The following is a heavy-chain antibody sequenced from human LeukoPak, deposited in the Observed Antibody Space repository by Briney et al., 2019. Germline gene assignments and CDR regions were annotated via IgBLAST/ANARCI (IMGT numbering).Heavy chain of an antibody. CDR2: VNHSGST. D-gene: IGHD3-16*01. Sequence: SETLSLTCAVYGGSFSGYYWSWIRQPPGKGLEWIGEVNHSGSTNYNPSLKSRVTISVDTSKNQFSLKLSSVTAADTAVYYCAGTFLSLYRTDYMDVWGKGTTVTVSS. CDR3: AGTFLSLYRTDYMDV. CDR1: GGSFSGYY. V-gene: IGHV4-34*01. J-gene: IGHJ6*03.